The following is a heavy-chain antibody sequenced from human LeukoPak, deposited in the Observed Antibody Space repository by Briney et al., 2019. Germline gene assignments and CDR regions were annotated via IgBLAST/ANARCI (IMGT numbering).Heavy chain of an antibody. CDR2: INSDGSWT. V-gene: IGHV3-74*01. D-gene: IGHD6-25*01. CDR1: GNYW. Sequence: GGSLRLSCAASGNYWMHWVRQVPGEGLVWVSHINSDGSWTSYADSVKGRFTISKDNAKNTVYLQMNSLRAEDTAVYYCARENLAAAADYWGQGTVVTVSS. J-gene: IGHJ4*02. CDR3: ARENLAAAADY.